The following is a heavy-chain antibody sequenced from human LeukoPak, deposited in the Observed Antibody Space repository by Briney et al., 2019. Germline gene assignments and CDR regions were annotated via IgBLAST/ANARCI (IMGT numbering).Heavy chain of an antibody. V-gene: IGHV3-23*01. J-gene: IGHJ4*02. D-gene: IGHD5-12*01. CDR2: ISGRTGGR. Sequence: PGGSLRLSCAAAGFTFNTNAMSWVRQAPGKGLEWVSAISGRTGGRYHRDSVKDGFTSSSNNSRSTLYLQMDSLRAEDTAVYYCAKCGNTGCHLIDYWGQGTLVTVSS. CDR3: AKCGNTGCHLIDY. CDR1: GFTFNTNA.